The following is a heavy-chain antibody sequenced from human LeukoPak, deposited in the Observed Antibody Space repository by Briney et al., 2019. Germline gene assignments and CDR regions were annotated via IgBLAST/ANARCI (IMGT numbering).Heavy chain of an antibody. V-gene: IGHV1-46*01. CDR2: INPSGGST. Sequence: ASVKVSCKASGYTFTSYYMHWVRQAPGQGLEWMGIINPSGGSTSYAQKFQGRVTMTRDMSTSTVYMELSSLRSEETAVYYCARDETVAANFDYWGQGTLVTVSS. CDR1: GYTFTSYY. D-gene: IGHD6-19*01. CDR3: ARDETVAANFDY. J-gene: IGHJ4*02.